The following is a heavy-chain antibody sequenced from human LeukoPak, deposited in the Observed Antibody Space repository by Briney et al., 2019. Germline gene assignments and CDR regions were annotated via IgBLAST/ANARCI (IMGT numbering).Heavy chain of an antibody. CDR3: ARERLYGTATNGPVDY. D-gene: IGHD2-8*01. CDR2: IKQDGSEK. J-gene: IGHJ4*02. Sequence: QPGGSLRLSCAASGFTFSSYAMSWVRQAPGKGLEWVANIKQDGSEKYYVDSVKGRFTISRDNAKNSLYLQMNSLRAEDTAVYYCARERLYGTATNGPVDYWGQGTLVTVSS. CDR1: GFTFSSYA. V-gene: IGHV3-7*01.